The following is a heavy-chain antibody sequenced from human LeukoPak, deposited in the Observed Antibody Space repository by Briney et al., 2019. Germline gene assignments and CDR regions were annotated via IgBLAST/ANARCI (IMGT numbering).Heavy chain of an antibody. CDR3: ARQRIYYGSGSYYVGEFDY. J-gene: IGHJ4*02. V-gene: IGHV4-59*08. D-gene: IGHD3-10*01. CDR2: IYYSGST. Sequence: SETLSLTCTVSDGSISSYYWSWIRQPPGKGLEWIGYIYYSGSTNYNPSLKSRVTISVDTSKNQFSLKLSSVTAADTAVYYCARQRIYYGSGSYYVGEFDYWGQGTLVTVSS. CDR1: DGSISSYY.